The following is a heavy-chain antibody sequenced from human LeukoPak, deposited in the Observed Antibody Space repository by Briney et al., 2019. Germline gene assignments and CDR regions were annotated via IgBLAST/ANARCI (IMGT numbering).Heavy chain of an antibody. J-gene: IGHJ5*02. CDR3: AKDFYGSGSYPGLKWFDP. V-gene: IGHV3-7*01. Sequence: PGGSLRLSCAASGFTFSSYWMSWVRQAPGKGLEWVANIKQDGSEKYYVDSVKGRFTISRDNAKNSLYLQMNSLRAEDTAVYYCAKDFYGSGSYPGLKWFDPWGQGTLVTVSS. D-gene: IGHD3-10*01. CDR1: GFTFSSYW. CDR2: IKQDGSEK.